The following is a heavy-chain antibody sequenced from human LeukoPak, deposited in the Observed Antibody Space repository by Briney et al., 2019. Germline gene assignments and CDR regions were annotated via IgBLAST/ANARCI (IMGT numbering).Heavy chain of an antibody. CDR1: GFALSGYG. V-gene: IGHV3-30*02. CDR3: ARQNWFDP. Sequence: GGSLRLSCAASGFALSGYGMHWVRQAPGKGLEWVAFIRYDESNKYYADSVKGRFTISRDNSKNTLYLQMNSLRAEDTAVYYCARQNWFDPWGQGTLVTVSS. J-gene: IGHJ5*02. CDR2: IRYDESNK.